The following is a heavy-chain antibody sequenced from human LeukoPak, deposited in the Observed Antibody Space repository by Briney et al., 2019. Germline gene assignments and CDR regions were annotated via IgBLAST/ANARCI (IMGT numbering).Heavy chain of an antibody. CDR1: GFTFSDYY. D-gene: IGHD4-17*01. CDR3: AKEVGYGEGYNWFDP. Sequence: PGGSLRLSCAASGFTFSDYYMSWIRQAPGKGLEWVSYISSSSSYTNYADSVKGRFTISRDNAKNSLYLQMNSLRAEDTAVYYCAKEVGYGEGYNWFDPWGQGTLVTVSS. J-gene: IGHJ5*02. CDR2: ISSSSSYT. V-gene: IGHV3-11*06.